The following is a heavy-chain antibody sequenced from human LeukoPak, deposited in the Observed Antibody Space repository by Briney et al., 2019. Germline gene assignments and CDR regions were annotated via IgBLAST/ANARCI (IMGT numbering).Heavy chain of an antibody. Sequence: ASVKVSCKASGDTFTNYYMHWVRQAPGHGLEWMGIINPGSGSTSYAQKFQGRVTMTRDMSTSTVYMTLSSLRSEDTAVYYCARDAVIPYSFDYWGQGTLVTVSS. CDR2: INPGSGST. D-gene: IGHD3-16*02. CDR1: GDTFTNYY. J-gene: IGHJ4*02. V-gene: IGHV1-46*01. CDR3: ARDAVIPYSFDY.